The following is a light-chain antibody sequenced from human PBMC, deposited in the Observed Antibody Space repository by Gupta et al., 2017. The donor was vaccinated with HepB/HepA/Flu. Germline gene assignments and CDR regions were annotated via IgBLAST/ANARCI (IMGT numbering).Light chain of an antibody. CDR1: SSNIANYY. CDR3: AAWDDSLRGPV. CDR2: RNN. Sequence: QSVLTQPPSASGTPGQSVTISCSVSSSNIANYYVYWYQQLPGSAPKLLIYRNNPRPSGVPDRFSGSKSGPLASLAIIGLRSEDEADYYCAAWDDSLRGPVFGGGTKVAVL. J-gene: IGLJ2*01. V-gene: IGLV1-47*01.